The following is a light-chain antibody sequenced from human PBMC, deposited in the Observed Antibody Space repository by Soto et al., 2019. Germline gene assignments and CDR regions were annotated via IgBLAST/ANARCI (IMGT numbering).Light chain of an antibody. CDR2: AAS. V-gene: IGKV1-39*01. CDR3: HHSDTTPWT. Sequence: DIQITQSPSSLYASVGDRVSIACRARQSISNFVNWYQQKPLKAPKLLIYAASILQSGVPSRFGGSGSGTEFTLTISRLQPEDFATYYCHHSDTTPWTFGEGTKVEVK. CDR1: QSISNF. J-gene: IGKJ1*01.